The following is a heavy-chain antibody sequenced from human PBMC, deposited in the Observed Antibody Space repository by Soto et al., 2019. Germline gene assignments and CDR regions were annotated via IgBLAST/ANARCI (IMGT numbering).Heavy chain of an antibody. CDR3: AREQDYGDYGDY. V-gene: IGHV1-8*01. Sequence: QVQLVQSGAEVKKPGASVKVSCKASGYTFPSYHISWVRQATGQGLEWMGWMHPYSGNTAYAQKFQGRLTMTTNSSISTAYMELSSLTSEDTAVYYCAREQDYGDYGDYWGQGTLVTVYS. D-gene: IGHD4-17*01. CDR1: GYTFPSYH. J-gene: IGHJ4*02. CDR2: MHPYSGNT.